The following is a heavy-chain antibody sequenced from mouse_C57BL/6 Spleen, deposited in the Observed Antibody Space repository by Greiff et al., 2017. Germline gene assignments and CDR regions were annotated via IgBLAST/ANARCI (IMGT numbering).Heavy chain of an antibody. D-gene: IGHD2-5*01. V-gene: IGHV1-81*01. CDR1: GYTFTSYG. Sequence: QVQLKESGAELARPGASVKLSCKASGYTFTSYGISWVKQRTGQGLEWIGEIYPRSGNTYYNEKFKGKATLTADKSSSTAYMELRSLTSEDSAVYFCARSGSNYGYFDVWGTGTTVTVSS. CDR2: IYPRSGNT. CDR3: ARSGSNYGYFDV. J-gene: IGHJ1*03.